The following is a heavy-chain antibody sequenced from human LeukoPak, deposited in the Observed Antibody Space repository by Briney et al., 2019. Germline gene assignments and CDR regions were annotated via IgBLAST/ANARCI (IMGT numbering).Heavy chain of an antibody. Sequence: GGSLRLPCAASGFTFSSYAMNWVRQAPGKGLEWVSAISGSGGSTYYADSVKGRFTISRDNSKNTLYLQMNSLRAEDTAVYYCAKGGYSYGYFDYWGQGTLVTVSS. J-gene: IGHJ4*02. CDR1: GFTFSSYA. D-gene: IGHD5-18*01. V-gene: IGHV3-23*01. CDR2: ISGSGGST. CDR3: AKGGYSYGYFDY.